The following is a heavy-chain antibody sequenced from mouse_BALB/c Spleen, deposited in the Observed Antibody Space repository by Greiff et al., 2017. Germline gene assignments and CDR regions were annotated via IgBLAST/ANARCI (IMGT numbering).Heavy chain of an antibody. J-gene: IGHJ2*01. CDR2: ISNGGGST. D-gene: IGHD4-1*01. CDR3: ARHLGRNYFDY. Sequence: EVKLMESGGGLVQPGGSRKLSCAASGFTFSSFGMHWVRQAPEKGLEWVAYISNGGGSTYYPDTVKGRFTISRDNAKNTLYLQMSSLKSEDTAMYYCARHLGRNYFDYWGQGTTLTVSS. CDR1: GFTFSSFG. V-gene: IGHV5-12-2*01.